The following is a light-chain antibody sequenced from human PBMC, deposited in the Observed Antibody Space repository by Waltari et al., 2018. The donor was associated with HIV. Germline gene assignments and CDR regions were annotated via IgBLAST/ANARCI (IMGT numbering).Light chain of an antibody. V-gene: IGKV4-1*01. Sequence: DIVMIQSPDSLAVSLGERATTNCKSSQSVLYNSNNKNYLAWYQQKPGQPPQLLIYWASTRESGVPDRFSGSGSGADFTLTITSLQAEDVAVYYCQQYYSTPYTFGQGTKLEIK. CDR3: QQYYSTPYT. CDR2: WAS. CDR1: QSVLYNSNNKNY. J-gene: IGKJ2*01.